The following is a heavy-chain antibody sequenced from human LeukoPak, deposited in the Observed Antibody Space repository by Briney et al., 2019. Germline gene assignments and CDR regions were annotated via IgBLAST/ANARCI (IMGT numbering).Heavy chain of an antibody. Sequence: GGSLRLSCAASGFTFSSYNMNWVRQAPGKGLEWVANIKQDGSEKYYVDSVKGRFTISRDNAKDSLYLQMNSLRAEDTAVYYCARDIGHFLGLFDFWGQGTLVTVSS. CDR1: GFTFSSYN. V-gene: IGHV3-7*01. D-gene: IGHD3-3*01. J-gene: IGHJ4*02. CDR3: ARDIGHFLGLFDF. CDR2: IKQDGSEK.